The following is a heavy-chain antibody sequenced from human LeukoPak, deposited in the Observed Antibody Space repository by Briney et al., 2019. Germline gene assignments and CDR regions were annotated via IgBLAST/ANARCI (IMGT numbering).Heavy chain of an antibody. Sequence: GGSLRLSCAASGFTFSNFAMCWVRQAPGKGLDWVSDISGTGDTTYYADSVKGRFTISRDNSKNTLYLQMNSLRAEDTAVYYCAKEPGIAARRTYFDYWGQGTLVTVSS. CDR3: AKEPGIAARRTYFDY. J-gene: IGHJ4*02. CDR2: ISGTGDTT. CDR1: GFTFSNFA. V-gene: IGHV3-23*01. D-gene: IGHD6-6*01.